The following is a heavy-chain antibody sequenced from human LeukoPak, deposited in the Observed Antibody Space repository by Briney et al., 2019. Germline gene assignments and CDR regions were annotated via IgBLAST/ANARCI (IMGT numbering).Heavy chain of an antibody. V-gene: IGHV4-59*01. CDR3: ARDSLTIHAFDI. D-gene: IGHD3-3*01. Sequence: SETLSLTCTVSGGSISSYYWSRIRQPPGKGLEWIGYIYYSGSTNYNPSLKSRVTISVDTSKNQFSLKLSSVTAADTAVYYRARDSLTIHAFDIWGQGTMVTVSS. CDR2: IYYSGST. J-gene: IGHJ3*02. CDR1: GGSISSYY.